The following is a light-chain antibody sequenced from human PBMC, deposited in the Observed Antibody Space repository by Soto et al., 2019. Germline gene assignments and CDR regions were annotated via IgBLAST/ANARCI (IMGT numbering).Light chain of an antibody. CDR3: CSYTTSSSRL. Sequence: QSVLTQPASVSGSPGQSITISCTGTSSEVGHYNFVSWYQQHPGNAPKLMIYDVSIRASGFSDRFSGSKSGNTASLTISGLQAEDEADYYCCSYTTSSSRLFGTGTKVTVL. V-gene: IGLV2-14*01. CDR1: SSEVGHYNF. CDR2: DVS. J-gene: IGLJ1*01.